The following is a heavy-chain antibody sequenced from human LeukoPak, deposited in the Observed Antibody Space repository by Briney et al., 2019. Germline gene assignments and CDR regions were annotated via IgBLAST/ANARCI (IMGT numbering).Heavy chain of an antibody. CDR1: RCRFSEYG. D-gene: IGHD5-12*01. Sequence: AGSLRLSCAASRCRFSEYGMRWIRQAPGKGLEWVAFIQYDGSDQYYAAYVKGRFTISRDNSKTTLYLQMDSLSAEDTAVYYCARVGYSGYEPFDYWGQGTLVTVSS. V-gene: IGHV3-30*02. CDR3: ARVGYSGYEPFDY. J-gene: IGHJ4*02. CDR2: IQYDGSDQ.